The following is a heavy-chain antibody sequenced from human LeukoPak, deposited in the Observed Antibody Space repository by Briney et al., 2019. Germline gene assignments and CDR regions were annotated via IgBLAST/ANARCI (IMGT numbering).Heavy chain of an antibody. Sequence: ASVKVSCKASGYSFTAYYMHWVRQAPGQGLEWMGWINPNSGDTNYAQKFQGRVTVTRDTSIRTAYMELSRLSSDDTAVYYCAMPMVRGVIRFFDYWGQGTLVTVSP. D-gene: IGHD3-10*01. CDR1: GYSFTAYY. V-gene: IGHV1-2*02. CDR3: AMPMVRGVIRFFDY. CDR2: INPNSGDT. J-gene: IGHJ4*02.